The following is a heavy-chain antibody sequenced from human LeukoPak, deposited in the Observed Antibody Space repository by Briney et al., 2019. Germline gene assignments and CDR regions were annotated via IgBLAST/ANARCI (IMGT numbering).Heavy chain of an antibody. CDR3: ARAPRGKPLIDY. J-gene: IGHJ4*02. D-gene: IGHD6-25*01. V-gene: IGHV3-13*01. Sequence: SGGSLRLSCAASGFTFSSYDMHWVRQATGKGLEWVSAIGTAGDTYYPGSVKGRFTISRENAKNSLYLQMNSLRAGDTAVYYCARAPRGKPLIDYWGQGTLVTVSS. CDR2: IGTAGDT. CDR1: GFTFSSYD.